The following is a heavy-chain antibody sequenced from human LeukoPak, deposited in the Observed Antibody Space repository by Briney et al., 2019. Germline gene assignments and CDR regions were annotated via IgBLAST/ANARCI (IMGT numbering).Heavy chain of an antibody. CDR1: GGSISSSSYY. V-gene: IGHV4-39*07. CDR2: IYYSGST. Sequence: SETLSLTCTVSGGSISSSSYYWGWIRQPPGKGLEWIGSIYYSGSTYYNPSLKSRVTISVDTSKNQFSLKLSSVTAADTAVYYCARDLSGITGYTYGRGIDYWGQGTLVTVSS. D-gene: IGHD5-18*01. J-gene: IGHJ4*02. CDR3: ARDLSGITGYTYGRGIDY.